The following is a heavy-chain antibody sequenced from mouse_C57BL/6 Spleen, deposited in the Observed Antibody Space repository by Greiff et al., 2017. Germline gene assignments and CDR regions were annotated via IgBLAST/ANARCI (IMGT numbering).Heavy chain of an antibody. CDR1: GYTFTSYW. D-gene: IGHD1-1*01. J-gene: IGHJ2*01. CDR2: IYPGSGST. V-gene: IGHV1-55*01. CDR3: ARGHYGSSYGFDY. Sequence: VQLQQSGPELVKPGASVKISCKASGYTFTSYWITWVKQRPGQGLEWIGDIYPGSGSTNYNEKFKSKATLTVDTSSSTAYMQLSSLTSEDSAVYYCARGHYGSSYGFDYWGQGTTLTVSS.